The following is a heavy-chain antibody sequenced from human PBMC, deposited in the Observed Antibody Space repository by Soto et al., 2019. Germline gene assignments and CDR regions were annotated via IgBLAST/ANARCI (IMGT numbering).Heavy chain of an antibody. V-gene: IGHV4-4*07. Sequence: SETLSLTCTVSGGSISSYYWSWIRQPAGKGLEWIGRIYTSGSTNYNPSLKSRVTMSVDTSKNQFSLKLSSVTAADTAVYYCAREGNYYDSSGYYYVEDCLAFDIWGQGTMVTVSS. CDR3: AREGNYYDSSGYYYVEDCLAFDI. D-gene: IGHD3-22*01. CDR2: IYTSGST. J-gene: IGHJ3*02. CDR1: GGSISSYY.